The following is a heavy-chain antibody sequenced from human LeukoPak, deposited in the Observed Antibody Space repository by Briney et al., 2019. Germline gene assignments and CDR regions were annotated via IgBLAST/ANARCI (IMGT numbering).Heavy chain of an antibody. Sequence: SETLSLTCAVYGGSFSGYYWSWIRQPPGKGLEWIGEINHSGSTNYNPSLKSRVTISVDTSTNQFSLKLSSVTAADTAVYYCARCPGSWSGYDAFDIWGQGTMVTVSS. V-gene: IGHV4-34*01. CDR1: GGSFSGYY. J-gene: IGHJ3*02. CDR3: ARCPGSWSGYDAFDI. CDR2: INHSGST. D-gene: IGHD6-13*01.